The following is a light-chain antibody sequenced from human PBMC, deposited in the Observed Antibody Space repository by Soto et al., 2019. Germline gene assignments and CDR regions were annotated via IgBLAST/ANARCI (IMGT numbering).Light chain of an antibody. CDR2: KAS. CDR1: QSINSW. Sequence: DIQMTQSPSTLSASVGDRVTLTCRASQSINSWLAWYQQRPGKGPKLLIHKASILEGGVPSRFSGSASGTEFTLTISSLQPDDFATYYCLQYNHYPLTFGGGTKVELK. CDR3: LQYNHYPLT. J-gene: IGKJ4*01. V-gene: IGKV1-5*03.